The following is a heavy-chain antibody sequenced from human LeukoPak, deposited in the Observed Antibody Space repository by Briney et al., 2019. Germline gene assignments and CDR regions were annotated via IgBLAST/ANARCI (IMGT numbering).Heavy chain of an antibody. V-gene: IGHV4-34*01. CDR3: ARRKTILGYCSGGSCRGAYYYYYMDV. J-gene: IGHJ6*03. Sequence: SETLSLTCAVYGGSFSGYYWSWIRQPPGKGLEWIGEINHSGSTNYNPSLKSRVTISVDTSKNQFSLKLSSVTAADTAVYYCARRKTILGYCSGGSCRGAYYYYYMDVWGKGTTVTISS. D-gene: IGHD2-15*01. CDR1: GGSFSGYY. CDR2: INHSGST.